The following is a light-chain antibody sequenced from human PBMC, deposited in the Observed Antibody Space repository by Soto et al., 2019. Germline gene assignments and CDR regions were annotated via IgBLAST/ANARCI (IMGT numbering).Light chain of an antibody. CDR3: QQYGSSPT. Sequence: EIVLTQSPGTLSLSPGERATLSCRASQSVSSSYLAWYQQKPGQAPRLLIYGASNRATGTPDRFSGSGSGTDFTLTISRLEPEDFAVYYCQQYGSSPTFGGGAKVEIK. J-gene: IGKJ4*01. CDR2: GAS. CDR1: QSVSSSY. V-gene: IGKV3-20*01.